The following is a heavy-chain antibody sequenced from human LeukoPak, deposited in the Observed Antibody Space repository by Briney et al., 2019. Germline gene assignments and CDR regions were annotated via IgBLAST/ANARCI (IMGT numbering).Heavy chain of an antibody. CDR1: GFTLSTYW. Sequence: PGGSLRLSCAASGFTLSTYWMSWVRQAPGKGLEWVANIKEDGSEKYYVDSVKGRLTISRDNAKNSLYLQMNSLRAEDTAVYYCARDSHGPGSYYNDYWGQGTLVTVSS. CDR2: IKEDGSEK. J-gene: IGHJ4*02. D-gene: IGHD3-10*01. CDR3: ARDSHGPGSYYNDY. V-gene: IGHV3-7*01.